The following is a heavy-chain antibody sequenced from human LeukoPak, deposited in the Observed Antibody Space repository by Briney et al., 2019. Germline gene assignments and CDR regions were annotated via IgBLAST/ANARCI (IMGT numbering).Heavy chain of an antibody. Sequence: GGSLRLSCTASGFTFGDYAMSWVRQAPGKGLEWVGFIRSKAYGGTTEYAASVKGRFTISRDDSKSIAYLQMNSLKTEDTAVYYCTRDLSVAAVYFDYWGQGTLVTVSS. D-gene: IGHD6-25*01. J-gene: IGHJ4*02. V-gene: IGHV3-49*04. CDR2: IRSKAYGGTT. CDR1: GFTFGDYA. CDR3: TRDLSVAAVYFDY.